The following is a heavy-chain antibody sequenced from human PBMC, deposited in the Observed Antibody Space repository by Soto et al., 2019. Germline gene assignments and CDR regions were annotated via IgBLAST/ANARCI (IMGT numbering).Heavy chain of an antibody. J-gene: IGHJ5*01. CDR2: INPSGGST. D-gene: IGHD6-13*01. CDR3: ATAAYSTSWYDF. Sequence: ASVTVSCTSSEYTFTDYEIHCVRQAPGQGLEWMGLINPSGGSTSYAQKFQGRVTMTRDTSTSTVYMELSSLRSEDTAVYYCATAAYSTSWYDFWGQGTLVTVSS. V-gene: IGHV1-46*01. CDR1: EYTFTDYE.